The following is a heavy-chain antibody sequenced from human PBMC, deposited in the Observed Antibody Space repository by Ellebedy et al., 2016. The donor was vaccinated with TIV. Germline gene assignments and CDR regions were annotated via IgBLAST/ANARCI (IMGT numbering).Heavy chain of an antibody. V-gene: IGHV1-3*01. J-gene: IGHJ6*02. CDR3: ARGVVVVVGATFYYNAMDV. CDR1: GYTFTNYA. CDR2: LNAGNGNT. Sequence: ASVKVSXXASGYTFTNYAMHWVRQAPGQRLEWLAWLNAGNGNTKYSEKFQGRVTITRDTSARTAYMELSSLRSEDTAVYYCARGVVVVVGATFYYNAMDVWGQGTTVTVSS. D-gene: IGHD2-15*01.